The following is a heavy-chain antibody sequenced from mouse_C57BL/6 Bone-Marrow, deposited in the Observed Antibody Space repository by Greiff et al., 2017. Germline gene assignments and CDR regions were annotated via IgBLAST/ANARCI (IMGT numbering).Heavy chain of an antibody. J-gene: IGHJ4*01. CDR1: GYTFTSYW. CDR2: IDPSDSET. D-gene: IGHD1-1*01. V-gene: IGHV1-52*01. Sequence: QVQLQQSGAELVRPGSSVKLSCKASGYTFTSYWMHWVKQRPIQGLEWIGNIDPSDSETHYNQKFKDKATLTVDKSSSTAYMQLSSLTSEDSAVYYCARDYGSSYCYAMDYWGQGTSVTVSS. CDR3: ARDYGSSYCYAMDY.